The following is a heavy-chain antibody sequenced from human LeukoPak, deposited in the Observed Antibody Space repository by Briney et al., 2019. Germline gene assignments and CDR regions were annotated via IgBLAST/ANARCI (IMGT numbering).Heavy chain of an antibody. D-gene: IGHD3-10*01. CDR1: GGSISSGGYY. CDR2: IYYRGST. J-gene: IGHJ3*02. Sequence: SETLSLTCTVSGGSISSGGYYWSWIRQHPGKGLEWIGYIYYRGSTYYNPSLKSRVTISVDTSKNQLSLKLSSVTAADTAVYYCASIVWFGDYDAFDIWGQGTMVTVSS. V-gene: IGHV4-31*03. CDR3: ASIVWFGDYDAFDI.